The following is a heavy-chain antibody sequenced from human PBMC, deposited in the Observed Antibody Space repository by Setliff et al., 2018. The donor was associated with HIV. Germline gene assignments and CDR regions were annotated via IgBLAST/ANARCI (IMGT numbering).Heavy chain of an antibody. CDR1: GGSFSGFY. D-gene: IGHD3-16*01. CDR2: ISHSGIV. V-gene: IGHV4-34*01. CDR3: ARGSKGGFFDY. Sequence: KPSETLSLTCVVYGGSFSGFYWTWIRQAPGKGLEWIGEISHSGIVNYSPSLKSRVTISVDTSKNQFSLKLSSVTAADTAVYYCARGSKGGFFDYWGQGTLVTVSS. J-gene: IGHJ4*02.